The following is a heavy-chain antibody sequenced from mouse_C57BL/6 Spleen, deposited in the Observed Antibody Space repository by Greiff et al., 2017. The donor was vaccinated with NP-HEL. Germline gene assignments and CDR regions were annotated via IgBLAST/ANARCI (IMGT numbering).Heavy chain of an antibody. CDR1: GYTFTSYG. J-gene: IGHJ1*03. D-gene: IGHD2-3*01. V-gene: IGHV1-81*01. CDR3: ARGGEIYDGYLSYWYFDV. CDR2: IYPRSGNT. Sequence: VQLQQSGAELARPGASVKLSCKASGYTFTSYGISWVKQRTGQGLEWIGEIYPRSGNTYYNEKFKGKATLTADKSSSTAYMELRSLTSEDSAVYFCARGGEIYDGYLSYWYFDVWGTGTTVTVSS.